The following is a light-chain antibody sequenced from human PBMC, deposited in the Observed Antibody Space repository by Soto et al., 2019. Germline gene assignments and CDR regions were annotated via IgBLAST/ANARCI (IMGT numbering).Light chain of an antibody. J-gene: IGKJ1*01. V-gene: IGKV3-15*01. CDR2: GAS. CDR1: QSVGSK. Sequence: EIVMTQSPATLSVSPGERATLSCRVSQSVGSKLAWYQQKPGQAPRLLIYGASTRATGIPARFSGSGSGTEFTLTISSLQSEDFAVYYCQQYNNWPRTFGQGAKVEIK. CDR3: QQYNNWPRT.